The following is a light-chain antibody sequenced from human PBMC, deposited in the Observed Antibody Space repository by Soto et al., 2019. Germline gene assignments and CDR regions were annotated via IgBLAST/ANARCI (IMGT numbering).Light chain of an antibody. V-gene: IGLV1-44*01. CDR1: SSNIGSNT. CDR3: AAWDDSLNGYV. J-gene: IGLJ1*01. Sequence: QSVLTQPPSASGTPGQRVTISCSGSSSNIGSNTVHWYQEHPGTAPKLLIDSNNQRPSGVPDRFSGSKSGTSASLAISRLQSEDEADYYCAAWDDSLNGYVFGPGTQLTVL. CDR2: SNN.